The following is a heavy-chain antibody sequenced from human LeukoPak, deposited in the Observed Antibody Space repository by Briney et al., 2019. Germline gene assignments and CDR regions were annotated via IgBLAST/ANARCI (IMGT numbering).Heavy chain of an antibody. CDR1: GFTFSDYY. D-gene: IGHD6-13*01. CDR3: AKEYSSSWYYFDY. Sequence: GGSLRLSCAASGFTFSDYYMSWIRQAPGKGLEWVSYISSSGSTIYYADSVKGRFTISRDNAKNSLYLQMNSLRAEDTALYYCAKEYSSSWYYFDYWGQGTLVTVSS. J-gene: IGHJ4*02. V-gene: IGHV3-11*01. CDR2: ISSSGSTI.